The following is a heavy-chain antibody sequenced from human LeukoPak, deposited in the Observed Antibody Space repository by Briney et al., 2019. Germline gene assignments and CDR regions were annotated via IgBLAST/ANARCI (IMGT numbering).Heavy chain of an antibody. V-gene: IGHV1-8*02. Sequence: GASVKVSCKASGGTFSSYAINWVRQATGQGLEWMGWMNPNSGNTGYAQKFQGRVTMTRNTSITTAYMELSSLRSEDTAVYYCARGNKDYGDYARGLSDYWGQGTLVTVSS. J-gene: IGHJ4*02. CDR1: GGTFSSYA. CDR3: ARGNKDYGDYARGLSDY. D-gene: IGHD4-17*01. CDR2: MNPNSGNT.